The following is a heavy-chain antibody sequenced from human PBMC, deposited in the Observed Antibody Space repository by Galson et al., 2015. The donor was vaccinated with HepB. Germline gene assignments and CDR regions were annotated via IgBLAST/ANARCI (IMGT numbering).Heavy chain of an antibody. CDR2: IWYDGSNK. CDR1: GFTFSSYG. D-gene: IGHD5-24*01. Sequence: SLRLSCAASGFTFSSYGMHWVRQAPGKGLEWVAVIWYDGSNKYYADSVKGRFTISRDNSKNTLYLQMNSLRAEDTAVYYCARDSAKEMAPFDYWGQGTLVTVSS. J-gene: IGHJ4*02. V-gene: IGHV3-33*01. CDR3: ARDSAKEMAPFDY.